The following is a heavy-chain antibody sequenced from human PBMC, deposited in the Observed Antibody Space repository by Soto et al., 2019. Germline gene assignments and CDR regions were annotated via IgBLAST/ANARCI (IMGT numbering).Heavy chain of an antibody. J-gene: IGHJ4*02. Sequence: SCVASGFSFSNYNMNWVRQAPGKGLEWVSYITDSSDTVHYADSVRGRFTISRDNAESSLYLQMNSLRDEDTAVYFCARDFGHGYYLDYWGRGTLVTVS. CDR3: ARDFGHGYYLDY. D-gene: IGHD3-3*01. CDR1: GFSFSNYN. CDR2: ITDSSDTV. V-gene: IGHV3-48*02.